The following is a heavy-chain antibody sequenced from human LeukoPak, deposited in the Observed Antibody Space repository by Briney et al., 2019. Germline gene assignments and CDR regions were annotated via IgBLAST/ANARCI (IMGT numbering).Heavy chain of an antibody. J-gene: IGHJ6*04. CDR2: INHSGST. CDR1: GESFSGYY. Sequence: SETLSLTCAVYGESFSGYYWSWIRQPPGKGLEWIGEINHSGSTNYNPSLKSRVTISVDTSKNQFSLNLSSVTAADTAVYYCAREFGAAARAGVLEGVWGKGTTVTVSS. D-gene: IGHD6-13*01. CDR3: AREFGAAARAGVLEGV. V-gene: IGHV4-34*01.